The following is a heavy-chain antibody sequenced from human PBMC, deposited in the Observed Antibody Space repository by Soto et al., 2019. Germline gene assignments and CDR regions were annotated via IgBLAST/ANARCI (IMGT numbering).Heavy chain of an antibody. V-gene: IGHV3-66*01. CDR3: AREYSSGLYGMDV. Sequence: EVQLVESGGGLVQPGGSLRLSCAASGFTVSSNYMSWVRQAPGQGLEWVSVIYSGGSTYYADSVKGRFTISRDNSKNTLYLQMNSLRAEDTAVYYCAREYSSGLYGMDVWGQGTTVTVSS. CDR1: GFTVSSNY. CDR2: IYSGGST. D-gene: IGHD6-19*01. J-gene: IGHJ6*02.